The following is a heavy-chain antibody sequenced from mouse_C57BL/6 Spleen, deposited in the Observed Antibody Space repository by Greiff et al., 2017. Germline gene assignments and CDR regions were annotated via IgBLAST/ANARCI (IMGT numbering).Heavy chain of an antibody. V-gene: IGHV1-50*01. CDR1: GYTFTSYW. Sequence: VQLQQPGAELVKPGASVKLSCKASGYTFTSYWMQWVKQRPGQGLEWIGEIDPSDSYTNYNQKFKGKATLTVDTSSSTAYMQLSSLTSEDSAVYYCARSIRDSSAWFAYWGQGTLVTVSA. D-gene: IGHD3-2*02. CDR3: ARSIRDSSAWFAY. J-gene: IGHJ3*01. CDR2: IDPSDSYT.